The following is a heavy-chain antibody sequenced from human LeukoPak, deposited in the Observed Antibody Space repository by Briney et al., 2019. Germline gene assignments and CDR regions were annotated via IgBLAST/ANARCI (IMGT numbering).Heavy chain of an antibody. Sequence: SQTLSLTCTVSGGSISSGDYCWSWIRQPPGKGLEWIVYIYYSGSTYYNPSLKSRVSISVDTSKNQFSLKLSSVTAADTAVYYCARDLSGYVRDWGQGTLVTVSS. CDR2: IYYSGST. D-gene: IGHD5-12*01. J-gene: IGHJ4*02. CDR1: GGSISSGDYC. CDR3: ARDLSGYVRD. V-gene: IGHV4-30-4*01.